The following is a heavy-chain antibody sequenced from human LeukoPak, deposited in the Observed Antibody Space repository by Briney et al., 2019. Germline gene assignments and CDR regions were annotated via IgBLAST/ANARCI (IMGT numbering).Heavy chain of an antibody. Sequence: PSETLSLTCAVYGGSFSGYYWSWIRQPPGKGLEWIREINHSGSTNYNPSLKSRVTISVDTSKNQFSLKLSSVTAADTAVYYCARDRHYYYYGMDVWGQGTTVTVSS. CDR2: INHSGST. J-gene: IGHJ6*02. V-gene: IGHV4-34*01. CDR3: ARDRHYYYYGMDV. CDR1: GGSFSGYY.